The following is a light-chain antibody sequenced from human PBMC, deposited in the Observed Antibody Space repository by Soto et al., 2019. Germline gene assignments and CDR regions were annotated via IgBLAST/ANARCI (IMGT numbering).Light chain of an antibody. CDR2: GAS. CDR3: QQYGSSSWT. Sequence: EIVLTQSPGTLSLSPGERATLSCRASQSVSSSYLAWYQQKPGQAPRLLIYGASSRATGIPDRFSGSGSGTDFTLTIRRLEPEDFAVYYCQQYGSSSWTFGPGTKVEIK. CDR1: QSVSSSY. J-gene: IGKJ1*01. V-gene: IGKV3-20*01.